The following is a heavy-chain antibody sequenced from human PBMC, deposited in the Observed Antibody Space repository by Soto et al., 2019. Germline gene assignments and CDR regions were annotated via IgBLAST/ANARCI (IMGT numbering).Heavy chain of an antibody. J-gene: IGHJ3*02. D-gene: IGHD3-3*01. CDR2: ISYDGSNK. Sequence: QVQLVESGGGVVQPGRSLRLSCAASGFTFSSYGMHWVRQAPGKGLEWVAVISYDGSNKYYADSVKGRFTISRDNSKNTLYLQMNSLRAEDTAVYYCAKSDPRDFWCGFFYTFDIWGQGTMVTVSS. CDR1: GFTFSSYG. V-gene: IGHV3-30*18. CDR3: AKSDPRDFWCGFFYTFDI.